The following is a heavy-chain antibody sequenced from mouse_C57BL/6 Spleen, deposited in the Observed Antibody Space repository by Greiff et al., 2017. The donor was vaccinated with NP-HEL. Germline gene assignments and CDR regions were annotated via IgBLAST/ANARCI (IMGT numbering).Heavy chain of an antibody. Sequence: QVQLQQPGAELVKPGASVKMSCKASGYTFTSYWITWVKQRPGQGLEWIGDIYPGSGSTNYNEKFKSKATLTVDTSSSTAYMQLSSLTSEDSAVYYCARNALHYYGSSYWYFDVWGTGTTVTVSS. J-gene: IGHJ1*03. V-gene: IGHV1-55*01. CDR1: GYTFTSYW. CDR3: ARNALHYYGSSYWYFDV. CDR2: IYPGSGST. D-gene: IGHD1-1*01.